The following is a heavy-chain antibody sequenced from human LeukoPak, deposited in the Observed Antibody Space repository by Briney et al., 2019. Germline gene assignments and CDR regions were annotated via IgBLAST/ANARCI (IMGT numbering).Heavy chain of an antibody. CDR1: GYTFSDHH. J-gene: IGHJ1*01. CDR2: VDPEDGEV. CDR3: AAGTDYGKY. D-gene: IGHD4-17*01. V-gene: IGHV1-69-2*01. Sequence: ASVKVSCKASGYTFSDHHIHWVQQDPGKGLEWMGRVDPEDGEVIYAGKFQGRVTMTADTSIDTAYMEVTSLRFEDTAIYYCAAGTDYGKYWGQGTLVTVSS.